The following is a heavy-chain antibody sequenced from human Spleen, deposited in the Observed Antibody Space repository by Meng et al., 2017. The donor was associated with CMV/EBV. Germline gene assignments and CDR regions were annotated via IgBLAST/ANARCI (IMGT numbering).Heavy chain of an antibody. V-gene: IGHV3-15*01. CDR3: ASHFGYFEL. Sequence: LSCAASGFSCTDAWMSWVRQAPGKRLEWVGRIKSNTDGGTVEYAAPVKGRLSISRDDSKNTLYLQINSLKTEDTAVYHCASHFGYFELWGRGTLVTVSS. D-gene: IGHD2/OR15-2a*01. J-gene: IGHJ2*01. CDR1: GFSCTDAW. CDR2: IKSNTDGGTV.